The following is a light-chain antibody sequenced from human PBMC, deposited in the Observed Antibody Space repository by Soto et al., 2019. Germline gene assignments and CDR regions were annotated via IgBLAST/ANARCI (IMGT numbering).Light chain of an antibody. J-gene: IGKJ1*01. CDR3: QHYSLVWA. V-gene: IGKV1-9*01. Sequence: DIHLTQNPSFLSAAVGDRVTITCRPSQAVPNNMAWYQQKPGKPPKLLIYEESTLHSGVPSRFSGRKSGTQFTLTIDSLQPEDFATYYCQHYSLVWAFGQGTKVDIK. CDR1: QAVPNN. CDR2: EES.